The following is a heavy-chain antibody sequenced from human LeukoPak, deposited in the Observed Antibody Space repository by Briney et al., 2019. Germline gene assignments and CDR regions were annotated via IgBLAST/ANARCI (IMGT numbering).Heavy chain of an antibody. J-gene: IGHJ4*02. V-gene: IGHV4/OR15-8*02. CDR2: ISLAGQT. D-gene: IGHD1-26*01. Sequence: PSETLSLTCGVSGGSISGTNWWSWVRQPPGQGLEWIGEISLAGQTNYNPSLNGRVTMSLDKSSNQLSLHLASVTAADTATYFCSRESGPFCPFGYWGQGTLVIVSS. CDR1: GGSISGTNW. CDR3: SRESGPFCPFGY.